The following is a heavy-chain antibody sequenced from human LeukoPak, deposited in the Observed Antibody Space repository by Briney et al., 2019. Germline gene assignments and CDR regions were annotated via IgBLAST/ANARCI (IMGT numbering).Heavy chain of an antibody. J-gene: IGHJ4*02. Sequence: SETLSLTCAVSGGSISSSNWWSWVRQPPGKGLEWIGEIYHSGSTNYNPSLKSRVTISVDKSKNQFSLKLSSVTAADTAVYYCARDRRYYDSSGYYAEGPFDYWGQGTLVTVSS. CDR2: IYHSGST. V-gene: IGHV4-4*02. CDR1: GGSISSSNW. CDR3: ARDRRYYDSSGYYAEGPFDY. D-gene: IGHD3-22*01.